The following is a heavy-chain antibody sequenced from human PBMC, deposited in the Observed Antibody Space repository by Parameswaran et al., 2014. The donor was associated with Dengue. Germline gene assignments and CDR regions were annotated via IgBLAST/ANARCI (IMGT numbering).Heavy chain of an antibody. D-gene: IGHD6-6*01. Sequence: VRQMPGKGLEWMGIIYPGDSETGYSPSFQGQVTMSADKSIRTAYLQWSSLKASDSAMYYCARTVDSTSSDSALDYWGQGTLVTVSS. CDR2: IYPGDSET. V-gene: IGHV5-51*01. CDR3: ARTVDSTSSDSALDY. J-gene: IGHJ4*02.